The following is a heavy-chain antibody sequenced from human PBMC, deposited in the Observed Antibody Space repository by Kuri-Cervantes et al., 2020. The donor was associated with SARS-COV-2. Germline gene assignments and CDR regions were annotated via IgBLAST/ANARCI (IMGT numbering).Heavy chain of an antibody. J-gene: IGHJ4*02. Sequence: GGSLRLSCSASGFMFSSYTMNWVRQAPGKGLEWVSSISSSSNYIYYADSVKGRFTISRDNAKNPLYLQMNSLRAEDTAVYYCAKDMYSTSSKPLDYWGQGTLVTVSS. CDR2: ISSSSNYI. CDR1: GFMFSSYT. CDR3: AKDMYSTSSKPLDY. D-gene: IGHD6-6*01. V-gene: IGHV3-21*01.